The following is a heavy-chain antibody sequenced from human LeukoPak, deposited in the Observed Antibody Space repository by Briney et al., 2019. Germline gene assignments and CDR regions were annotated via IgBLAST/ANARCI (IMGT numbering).Heavy chain of an antibody. J-gene: IGHJ6*04. CDR3: AKDQAAGPRVYYYGMDV. Sequence: GESLRLSCAASGFTFSSYAMSWVRQAPGKGLEWVSAISGSGGSTYYADSVKGRFTISRDNSKNTLYLQMNSLRAEDTAVYYCAKDQAAGPRVYYYGMDVWGKGTTVTVSS. V-gene: IGHV3-23*01. D-gene: IGHD6-19*01. CDR2: ISGSGGST. CDR1: GFTFSSYA.